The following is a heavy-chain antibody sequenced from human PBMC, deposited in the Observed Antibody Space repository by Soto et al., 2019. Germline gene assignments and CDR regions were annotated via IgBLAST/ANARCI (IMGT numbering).Heavy chain of an antibody. CDR2: IYSGGST. V-gene: IGHV3-66*01. J-gene: IGHJ4*02. Sequence: GGSLRLSCAASGFTFSSYSMNWVRQAPGKGLEWVSVIYSGGSTYYADSVKGRFTISRDNSKNTVYLQMNSLRVEDTAVYYCSRGNQWLRKWGLGTPVTV. CDR1: GFTFSSYS. D-gene: IGHD5-12*01. CDR3: SRGNQWLRK.